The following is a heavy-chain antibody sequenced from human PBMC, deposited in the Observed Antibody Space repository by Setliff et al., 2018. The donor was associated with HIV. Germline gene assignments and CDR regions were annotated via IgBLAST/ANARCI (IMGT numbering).Heavy chain of an antibody. CDR2: IHTSGST. Sequence: SETLSLTCTVSGDSIGYYYWSWIRQPAGRGLAWMGRIHTSGSTNYNPSLTSRVTLSVDPSKNQFFLKLTSLSAADTAVYYCARDRIEVVVDGPHDVFDVWGRGTTVTVSS. V-gene: IGHV4-4*07. J-gene: IGHJ3*01. D-gene: IGHD2-15*01. CDR1: GDSIGYYY. CDR3: ARDRIEVVVDGPHDVFDV.